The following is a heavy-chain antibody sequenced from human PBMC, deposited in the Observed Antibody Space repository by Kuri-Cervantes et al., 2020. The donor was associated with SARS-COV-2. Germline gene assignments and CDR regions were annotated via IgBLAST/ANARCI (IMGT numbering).Heavy chain of an antibody. CDR2: ISSSGSTI. J-gene: IGHJ4*02. Sequence: LSLTCAASGFTFSDYYMSWIRQAPGKGLEWVSYISSSGSTIYYADSVKGRFTISRDNSKNTLYLQMNSLRAEDTAVYYCASSSPATVTYPFDYWGQGTLVTVSS. CDR1: GFTFSDYY. V-gene: IGHV3-11*04. CDR3: ASSSPATVTYPFDY. D-gene: IGHD4-17*01.